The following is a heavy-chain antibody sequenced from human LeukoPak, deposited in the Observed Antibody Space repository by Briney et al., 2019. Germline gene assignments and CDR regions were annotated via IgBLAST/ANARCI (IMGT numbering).Heavy chain of an antibody. CDR1: GGSFSGSY. V-gene: IGHV4-34*01. J-gene: IGHJ4*02. CDR3: QKTAYEILTGPYYFDY. Sequence: SETLSLSYAVYGGSFSGSYWSWIRQPPGKGLEWIGEINHSGSTTYNPSLKSRYNISVDTSKTKFSLKLSSVTAADTVFFFKQKTAYEILTGPYYFDYWGQGTLVTVSS. D-gene: IGHD3-9*01. CDR2: INHSGST.